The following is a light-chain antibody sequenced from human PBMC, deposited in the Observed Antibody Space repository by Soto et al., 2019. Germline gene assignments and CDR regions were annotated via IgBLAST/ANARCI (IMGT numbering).Light chain of an antibody. CDR2: GNS. V-gene: IGLV1-40*01. CDR1: SSNIGAGYD. CDR3: QSYDSSLSGVV. Sequence: QSVLTQPPSVSGAPWQRVTISCTGISSNIGAGYDVHWYQQLPGTAPKLLIYGNSNRPSGVPDRFSGSKSGTSASLAITGLQAEDEADYYCQSYDSSLSGVVFGGGIKLTVL. J-gene: IGLJ2*01.